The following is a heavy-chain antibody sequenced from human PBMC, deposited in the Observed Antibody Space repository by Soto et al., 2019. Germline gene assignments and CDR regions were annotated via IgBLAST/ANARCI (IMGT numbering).Heavy chain of an antibody. CDR3: ASGLGRYYDFGSGYVPPDV. V-gene: IGHV4-31*02. CDR1: GGSISSGGYY. J-gene: IGHJ6*02. Sequence: PSETLSLTCTVSGGSISSGGYYWSWIRQHPGKGLEWIGYIYYSGSTYYNPSLKSRVTISVDTSKNQFSLKLSSVTAADTAVYYCASGLGRYYDFGSGYVPPDVWGQGTTVTVSS. CDR2: IYYSGST. D-gene: IGHD3-3*01.